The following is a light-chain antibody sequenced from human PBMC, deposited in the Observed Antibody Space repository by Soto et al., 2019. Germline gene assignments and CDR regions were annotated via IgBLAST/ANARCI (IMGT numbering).Light chain of an antibody. V-gene: IGLV2-14*01. Sequence: QSALTQPASVSGSPGQSITISCTGTSSDVGGYNYGSWYQQHPGKAPKLMIYDVSNRPSGVSNRFSGSKSGNTASLTISGLQAEDESDYYCSSYTSNSTYVVFGGGTKLTVL. CDR3: SSYTSNSTYVV. J-gene: IGLJ2*01. CDR1: SSDVGGYNY. CDR2: DVS.